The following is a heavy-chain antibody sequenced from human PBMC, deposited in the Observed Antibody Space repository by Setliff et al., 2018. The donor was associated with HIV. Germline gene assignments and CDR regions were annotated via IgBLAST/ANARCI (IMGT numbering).Heavy chain of an antibody. V-gene: IGHV4-31*03. J-gene: IGHJ3*02. CDR2: IYYSGST. D-gene: IGHD3-22*01. Sequence: SETLSLTCTVSGGSISSGGYYWSWIRQHPGKGLEWIGYIYYSGSTYYTPSLKSRVTISIDTSKNQFSLKLSSVTAADTAVYYCARDERGLGIYDISTRNAFDIWGQGTMVTVSS. CDR1: GGSISSGGYY. CDR3: ARDERGLGIYDISTRNAFDI.